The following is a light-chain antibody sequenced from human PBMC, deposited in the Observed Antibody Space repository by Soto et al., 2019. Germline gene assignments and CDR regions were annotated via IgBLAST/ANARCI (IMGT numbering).Light chain of an antibody. Sequence: DIQMTQSPSSLSVSVGDRVTITCRASQSITNYLNWYQQKPGKAPKLLVYAASSLQSGVPSRFSAIGSGTDFTLTISTLQPEDFATYYCQQSDSYPYTFGQGTKLEIK. V-gene: IGKV1-39*01. J-gene: IGKJ2*01. CDR3: QQSDSYPYT. CDR1: QSITNY. CDR2: AAS.